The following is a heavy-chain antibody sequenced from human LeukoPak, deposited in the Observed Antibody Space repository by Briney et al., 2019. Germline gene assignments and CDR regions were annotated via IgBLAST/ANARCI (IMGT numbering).Heavy chain of an antibody. Sequence: GGSLRLSCAASGFTFSSYWMHWVRQAPGKGLVWVSRVNSDGSSTSYADSVKGRFTISRDNAKNTLYLQMNSLRAEDTAVYYCATRGYDSSGFDYWGQGTLVTVSS. CDR2: VNSDGSST. V-gene: IGHV3-74*01. CDR1: GFTFSSYW. D-gene: IGHD3-22*01. CDR3: ATRGYDSSGFDY. J-gene: IGHJ4*02.